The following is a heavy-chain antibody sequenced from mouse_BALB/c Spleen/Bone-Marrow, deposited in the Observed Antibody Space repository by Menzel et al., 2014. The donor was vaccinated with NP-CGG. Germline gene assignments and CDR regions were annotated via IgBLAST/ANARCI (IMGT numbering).Heavy chain of an antibody. CDR3: ASYYYGSSLFAY. D-gene: IGHD1-1*01. Sequence: EVMLVESGAELVKPGASVKLSRTASGFNIKDTYMHWVKQRPEQGLEWIGRIDPANGNTKYDPKFQGKATITADTSSNTAYLQLSSLTSEYSAAYYCASYYYGSSLFAYWRLGTLVTVTA. CDR1: GFNIKDTY. CDR2: IDPANGNT. V-gene: IGHV14-3*02. J-gene: IGHJ3*01.